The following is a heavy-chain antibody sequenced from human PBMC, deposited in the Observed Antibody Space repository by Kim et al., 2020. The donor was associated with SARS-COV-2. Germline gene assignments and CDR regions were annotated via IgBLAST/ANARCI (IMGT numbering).Heavy chain of an antibody. CDR1: GGSISSYY. V-gene: IGHV4-59*13. CDR3: ARSASWSSAGDY. Sequence: SETLSLTCTVSGGSISSYYWSWIRQPPGKGLEWIGYIYYSGSTNYNPSLKSRVTISVDTSKNQFSLKLSSVTAADTAVYYCARSASWSSAGDYWGQGTLVTVSS. J-gene: IGHJ4*02. CDR2: IYYSGST. D-gene: IGHD6-19*01.